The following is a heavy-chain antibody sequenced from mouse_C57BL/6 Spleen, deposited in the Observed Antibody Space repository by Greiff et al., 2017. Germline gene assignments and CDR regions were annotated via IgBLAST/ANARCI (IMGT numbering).Heavy chain of an antibody. CDR3: ARYGSSPYFDY. D-gene: IGHD1-1*01. V-gene: IGHV1-55*01. CDR1: GYTFTSYW. J-gene: IGHJ2*01. CDR2: IYPGSGST. Sequence: VQLQQSGAELVKPGASVKMSCKASGYTFTSYWITWVKQRPGQGLEWIGDIYPGSGSTNYNEKFKSKATLTVDTSSSTAYMQLSSLTTEDSAIYYCARYGSSPYFDYGGQGTTLTVSS.